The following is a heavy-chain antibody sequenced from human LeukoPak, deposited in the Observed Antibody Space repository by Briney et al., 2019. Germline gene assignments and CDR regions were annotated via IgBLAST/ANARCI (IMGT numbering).Heavy chain of an antibody. CDR2: IDPSDSYT. Sequence: GESLKISCKGSGYSFTSHWITWVRQMPGKGLEWMGRIDPSDSYTKYSPSFQGHVTISADKSISTAYLQWSSLKASDTAMYYCARHRTSGWTDFDYWGQGALVTVSS. V-gene: IGHV5-10-1*01. CDR3: ARHRTSGWTDFDY. D-gene: IGHD6-19*01. J-gene: IGHJ4*02. CDR1: GYSFTSHW.